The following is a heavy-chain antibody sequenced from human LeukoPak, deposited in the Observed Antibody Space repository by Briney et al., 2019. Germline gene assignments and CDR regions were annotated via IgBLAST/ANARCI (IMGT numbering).Heavy chain of an antibody. CDR2: IKQDGSEK. J-gene: IGHJ4*02. CDR1: GFTFSTYW. Sequence: SGGSLRLSCAASGFTFSTYWMSWVRQAPGKGLEWVANIKQDGSEKYYVDSVKGRSTISRDNAKNSLYLQMNSLRTEDTAVYYCARDSTLRYYFDYWGQGTLVTVSS. V-gene: IGHV3-7*03. D-gene: IGHD5/OR15-5a*01. CDR3: ARDSTLRYYFDY.